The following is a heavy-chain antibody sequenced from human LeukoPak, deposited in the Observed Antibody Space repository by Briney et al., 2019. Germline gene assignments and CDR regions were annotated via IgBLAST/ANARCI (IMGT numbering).Heavy chain of an antibody. J-gene: IGHJ4*02. CDR3: VSEVGEWGAFDN. Sequence: ASVKVSCKASGYTFSRYGISWVRQAPGQRLEWLGWINIHNGETKYSVKVQGRLSVTTDRSTYTAYMELTSLKFDDTAMYFCVSEVGEWGAFDNWGQGTLVIVSS. CDR2: INIHNGET. D-gene: IGHD3-16*01. CDR1: GYTFSRYG. V-gene: IGHV1-18*01.